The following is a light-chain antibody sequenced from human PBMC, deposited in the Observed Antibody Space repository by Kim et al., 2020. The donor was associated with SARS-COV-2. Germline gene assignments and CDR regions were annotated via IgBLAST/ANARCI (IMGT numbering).Light chain of an antibody. CDR2: GND. CDR1: TSNIGNYP. CDR3: AAWDDTLYGRV. Sequence: QSVLTQPPSASGTPGQMVTISCSGSTSNIGNYPVSWYQQVPGTAPKLLIYGNDERPSRVPDRFSGSKSGTSASLAFSGLQSDDEADYYCAAWDDTLYGRVFGGGTQLTVL. J-gene: IGLJ3*02. V-gene: IGLV1-44*01.